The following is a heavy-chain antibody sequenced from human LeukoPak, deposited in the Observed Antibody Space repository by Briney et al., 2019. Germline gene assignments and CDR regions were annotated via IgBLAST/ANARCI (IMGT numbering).Heavy chain of an antibody. CDR1: GFTFSSSA. V-gene: IGHV3-23*01. Sequence: GGSLRLSCVASGFTFSSSAMTWVRQAPGKGLEWVSAINSGGDDTVHADSVKGWLTISRDNSKNTLYLQMNSLRAEDTAIYYCTKGGSYAPLDYWGQGTLVTVSS. J-gene: IGHJ4*02. D-gene: IGHD1-26*01. CDR3: TKGGSYAPLDY. CDR2: INSGGDDT.